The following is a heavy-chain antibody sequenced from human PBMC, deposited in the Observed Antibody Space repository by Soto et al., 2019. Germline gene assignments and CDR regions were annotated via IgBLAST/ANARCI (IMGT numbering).Heavy chain of an antibody. CDR2: IYYSGST. J-gene: IGHJ6*03. D-gene: IGHD1-20*01. CDR3: AGITGTRRYYYYTDV. V-gene: IGHV4-59*01. Sequence: QVQLQESGPGLVKPSETLSLTCTVSGGSISSYYWSWIRQPPGKGLEWIGYIYYSGSTNYNPSLKSRVTISVDTSKNQFSLKLSSVTAADTAVYYCAGITGTRRYYYYTDVWGKGTTVTVSS. CDR1: GGSISSYY.